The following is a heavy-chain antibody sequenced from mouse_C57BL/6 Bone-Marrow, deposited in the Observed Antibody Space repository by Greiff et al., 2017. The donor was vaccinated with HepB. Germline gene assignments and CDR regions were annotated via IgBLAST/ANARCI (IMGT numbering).Heavy chain of an antibody. CDR2: ISNLAYSI. V-gene: IGHV5-15*01. D-gene: IGHD2-1*01. CDR1: GFTFSDYG. Sequence: EVHLVESGGGLVQPGGSLKLSCAASGFTFSDYGMAWVRQAPRKGPEWVAFISNLAYSIYYADTVTGRFTISRENAKNTLYLDMSSLRSEDTAMYYCARHYGNYGFAYWGQGTLVTVSA. J-gene: IGHJ3*01. CDR3: ARHYGNYGFAY.